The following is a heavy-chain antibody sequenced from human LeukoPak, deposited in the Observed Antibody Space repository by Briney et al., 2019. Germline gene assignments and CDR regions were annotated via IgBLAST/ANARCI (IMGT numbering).Heavy chain of an antibody. D-gene: IGHD2-2*01. CDR1: GGSFSDYY. J-gene: IGHJ3*02. CDR2: ISHSGST. V-gene: IGHV4-34*01. Sequence: SETLSLTCAVYGGSFSDYYWSWIRQPPGKGLEWIGEISHSGSTNYNPSLKSRVTISVDRSKNQFSLKLSSVTAADTAVYYCAREVGVVVPAAIEGDAFDIWGQGTMVTVSS. CDR3: AREVGVVVPAAIEGDAFDI.